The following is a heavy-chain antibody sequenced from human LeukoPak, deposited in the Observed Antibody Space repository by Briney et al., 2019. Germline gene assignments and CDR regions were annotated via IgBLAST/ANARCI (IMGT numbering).Heavy chain of an antibody. CDR1: GFPFTSYC. V-gene: IGHV3-7*01. J-gene: IGHJ4*02. D-gene: IGHD3-22*01. CDR2: IKQDGSEK. Sequence: GGSLRLSCAASGFPFTSYCMSWVRQAPGKGLEWVANIKQDGSEKYYVDSGKGRFTISRDNAQNSLYLQMSSLRAEDTGVYYCARGRFQYDSSGYSSFYYWGQGTLVTVSS. CDR3: ARGRFQYDSSGYSSFYY.